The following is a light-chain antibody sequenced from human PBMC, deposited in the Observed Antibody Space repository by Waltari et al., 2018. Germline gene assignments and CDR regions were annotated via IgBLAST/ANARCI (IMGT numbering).Light chain of an antibody. CDR1: SSDVGGDDF. V-gene: IGLV2-14*03. CDR2: DVK. J-gene: IGLJ2*01. Sequence: QSALTPPASVSGSPGQSITISCSGSSSDVGGDDFVSWFQDHPGQAPKVIIHDVKTRASGISDRFSSFQTGNTSSLTTSARHAEDEGDYYCTSQSSDNEVKFVGGTMVTVL. CDR3: TSQSSDNEVK.